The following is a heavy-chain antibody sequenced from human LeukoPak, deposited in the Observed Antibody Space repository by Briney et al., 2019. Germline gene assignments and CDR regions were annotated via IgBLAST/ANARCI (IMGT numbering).Heavy chain of an antibody. CDR3: ATRSELYSYYYMDV. J-gene: IGHJ6*03. V-gene: IGHV4-39*01. Sequence: LSETLSLTCTVSGGSIRSCSYYWGWIRQPPGKGLEWIGSIYYSGSTYYNPSLKSRVTISADTSKNQFSLKLSSVTAADTAVYYCATRSELYSYYYMDVWGKGTTVTISS. CDR2: IYYSGST. CDR1: GGSIRSCSYY. D-gene: IGHD1-26*01.